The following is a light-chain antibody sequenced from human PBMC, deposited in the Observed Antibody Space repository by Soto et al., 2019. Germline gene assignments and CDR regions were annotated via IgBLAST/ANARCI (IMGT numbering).Light chain of an antibody. V-gene: IGKV3-15*01. J-gene: IGKJ1*01. CDR1: QSVSSN. Sequence: EIVMTQSPATLSVSPGERATLSCRASQSVSSNLAWYQQKPGQAPRLLIYGASTRATGIPARFSGSGSGTEFTLIIISLQSEDFAVYYCQQYNNRPRTFGQGTKVDIK. CDR3: QQYNNRPRT. CDR2: GAS.